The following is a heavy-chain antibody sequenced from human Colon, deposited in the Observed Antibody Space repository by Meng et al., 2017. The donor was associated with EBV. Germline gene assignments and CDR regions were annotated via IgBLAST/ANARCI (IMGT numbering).Heavy chain of an antibody. Sequence: LQLQGSGPGLVKPSETLSLTCTVSGGSISSSHYYWGWVRQPPGKGLQWIGTIYHSGSTSYNPSLQSRVTMFVDTSKNQFSLMLTSVTATDTAVYYCARRRGGSGRDCWGQGTLVTV. V-gene: IGHV4-39*01. CDR1: GGSISSSHYY. CDR3: ARRRGGSGRDC. CDR2: IYHSGST. J-gene: IGHJ4*02. D-gene: IGHD3-10*01.